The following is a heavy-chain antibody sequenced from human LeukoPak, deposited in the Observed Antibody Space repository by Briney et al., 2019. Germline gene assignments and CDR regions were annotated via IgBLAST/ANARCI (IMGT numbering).Heavy chain of an antibody. V-gene: IGHV4-39*01. D-gene: IGHD5-18*01. CDR2: IYYSGST. J-gene: IGHJ2*01. CDR3: ARHLSPRGYSYGWGYFDL. Sequence: SETLSLTCTVSGGSISSSSYYWGWMRQPPGKGLEWIGSIYYSGSTYYNPSLKSRVTISVDTSKNQFSLKLSSVTAADTAVYYCARHLSPRGYSYGWGYFDLWGRGTLVTVSS. CDR1: GGSISSSSYY.